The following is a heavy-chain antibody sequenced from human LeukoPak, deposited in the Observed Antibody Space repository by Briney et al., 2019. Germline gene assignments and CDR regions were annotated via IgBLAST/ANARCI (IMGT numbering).Heavy chain of an antibody. CDR2: ISHDAINK. J-gene: IGHJ4*02. D-gene: IGHD6-19*01. V-gene: IGHV3-30*18. CDR1: GFTLTTYG. CDR3: AKDRIGVAAPKAYFDY. Sequence: PGTSLTLSCAVSGFTLTTYGMHWVRQAPGKGLEWVAVISHDAINKGYADSVKGRFTISRDTAKNTVSLQMNSLRVEDTAVYYCAKDRIGVAAPKAYFDYWGQGTLVTVSS.